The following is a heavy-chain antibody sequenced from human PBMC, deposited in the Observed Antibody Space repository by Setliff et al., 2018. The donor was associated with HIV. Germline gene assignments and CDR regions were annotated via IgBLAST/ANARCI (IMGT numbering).Heavy chain of an antibody. CDR2: IKYGGTT. CDR3: ARDPHYFDTSGYYSWFYFDY. D-gene: IGHD3-22*01. J-gene: IGHJ4*01. Sequence: SETLSLTCTVAGDSFSSNSNHWGWIRQPPGKGLEWIGNIKYGGTTYYNPSLKSRVSISIDTSKSQFPLKLTSVTAADTAVYFCARDPHYFDTSGYYSWFYFDYWGHGTLVTVSS. V-gene: IGHV4-39*06. CDR1: GDSFSSNSNH.